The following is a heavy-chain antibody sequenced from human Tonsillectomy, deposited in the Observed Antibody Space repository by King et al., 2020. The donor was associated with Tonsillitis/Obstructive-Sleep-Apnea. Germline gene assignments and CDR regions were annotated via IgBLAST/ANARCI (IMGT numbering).Heavy chain of an antibody. V-gene: IGHV3-30*01. CDR2: ISYDGSNK. J-gene: IGHJ3*02. Sequence: QVQLVESGGGVVQPGRSLRLSCAASGFTFSSYAMHWGRQAPGKGLEWVAVISYDGSNKYYADSVKGRFTISRDNSKNTLYLQMNSLRAEDTAVYYCARDRGLVGADAFDIWGQGTMVTVSS. D-gene: IGHD6-6*01. CDR1: GFTFSSYA. CDR3: ARDRGLVGADAFDI.